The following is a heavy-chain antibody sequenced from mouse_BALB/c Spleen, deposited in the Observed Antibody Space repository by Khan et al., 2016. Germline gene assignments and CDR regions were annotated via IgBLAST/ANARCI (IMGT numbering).Heavy chain of an antibody. Sequence: EVQLQESGPGLVKPSQSLSLTCTVTGYSITSDYAWNWIRQFPGNKLEWMGYISYSGSTSYNPSLKSRISITRDKSKNQFFLQLNSVTTEDTATXYCARNYYFDYWGQGTTLTVTS. CDR3: ARNYYFDY. CDR2: ISYSGST. CDR1: GYSITSDYA. J-gene: IGHJ2*01. V-gene: IGHV3-2*02.